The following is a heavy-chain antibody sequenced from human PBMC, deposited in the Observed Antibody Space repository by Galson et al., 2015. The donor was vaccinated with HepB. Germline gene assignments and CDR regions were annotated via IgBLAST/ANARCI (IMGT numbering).Heavy chain of an antibody. D-gene: IGHD1-14*01. CDR3: ARWSPEGTFDI. V-gene: IGHV1-2*06. CDR1: GYTFTDYY. CDR2: VNPISGGT. Sequence: SVKVSCKASGYTFTDYYMHWVRQAPGQGLEWMGRVNPISGGTDSAQKFQGRVTMARDTSISTAYMELSRLTSDDTAVYYCARWSPEGTFDIWGQGTMVTVSS. J-gene: IGHJ3*02.